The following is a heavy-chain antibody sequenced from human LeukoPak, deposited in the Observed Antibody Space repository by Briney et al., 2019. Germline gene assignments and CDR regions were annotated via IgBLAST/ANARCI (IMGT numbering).Heavy chain of an antibody. CDR2: IYYSGST. Sequence: SETLSLTCTVSGGSISSYYWSWIRQPPGKGLEWIGYIYYSGSTNYNPSLKSRVTISVDTSKNQFSLKLSSVTAADTAVYYCARGHPNYDFWSGYYTRVDWFDPWGQGTLVTVSS. CDR3: ARGHPNYDFWSGYYTRVDWFDP. J-gene: IGHJ5*02. V-gene: IGHV4-59*12. CDR1: GGSISSYY. D-gene: IGHD3-3*01.